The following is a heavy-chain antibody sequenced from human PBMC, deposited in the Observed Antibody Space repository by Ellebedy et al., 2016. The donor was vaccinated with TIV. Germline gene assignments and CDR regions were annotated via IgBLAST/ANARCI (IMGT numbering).Heavy chain of an antibody. D-gene: IGHD2-15*01. Sequence: AASVKVSCKASGYTFTSYAMHWVRQAPGQGLEWMGIINPSGCSTSYAQKLQGRVTMTRDTSTSTVYMELSSLRSEDTAVYYCARAGDCSGGSCYGGIDYWGQGTLVTVSS. V-gene: IGHV1-46*04. CDR2: INPSGCST. CDR3: ARAGDCSGGSCYGGIDY. J-gene: IGHJ4*02. CDR1: GYTFTSYA.